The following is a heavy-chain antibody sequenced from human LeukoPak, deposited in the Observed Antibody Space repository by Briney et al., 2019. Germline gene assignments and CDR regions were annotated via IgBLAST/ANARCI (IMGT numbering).Heavy chain of an antibody. D-gene: IGHD2-2*01. Sequence: ASVKVSCKASGYTFPSYYMHWVRQAPGQGLEWMGVINPSGGSTSYAQKFQGRVTMTRDTSTSIVYMELSSLRSEDTAVYYCARGGLYCSSTSCPSSDYWGQGTLVTVSS. CDR2: INPSGGST. CDR1: GYTFPSYY. CDR3: ARGGLYCSSTSCPSSDY. J-gene: IGHJ4*02. V-gene: IGHV1-46*01.